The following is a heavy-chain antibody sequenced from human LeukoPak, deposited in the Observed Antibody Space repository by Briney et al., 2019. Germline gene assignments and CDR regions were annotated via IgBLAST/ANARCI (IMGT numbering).Heavy chain of an antibody. V-gene: IGHV3-9*01. CDR1: GFTFSSYA. Sequence: SLRLSCAASGFTFSSYAMHWVRQAPGKGLEWVSGISWNSGSIGYADSVKGRFTISRDNTKNSLYLQMNSLRAEDTALYYCAKDPGYGSGSLYYFDYWGQGTLVTVSS. CDR2: ISWNSGSI. CDR3: AKDPGYGSGSLYYFDY. J-gene: IGHJ4*02. D-gene: IGHD3-10*01.